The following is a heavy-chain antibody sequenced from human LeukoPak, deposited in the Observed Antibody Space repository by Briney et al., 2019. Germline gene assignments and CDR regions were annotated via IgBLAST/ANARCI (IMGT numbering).Heavy chain of an antibody. CDR2: IYYSGST. Sequence: PSETLSLTCAVSGASISSYYWSWIRQPPGKGLEWIGYIYYSGSTNYNPSLKSRVTISVDTSKNQFSLKLSSVTAADTAVYYCARAVVPRLEAAHAAFDIWGQGTMVTVSS. CDR3: ARAVVPRLEAAHAAFDI. D-gene: IGHD2-2*01. J-gene: IGHJ3*02. CDR1: GASISSYY. V-gene: IGHV4-59*01.